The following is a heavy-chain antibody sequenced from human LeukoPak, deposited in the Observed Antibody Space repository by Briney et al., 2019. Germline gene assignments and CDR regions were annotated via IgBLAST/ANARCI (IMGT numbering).Heavy chain of an antibody. D-gene: IGHD1-1*01. CDR1: GFTFSSYA. J-gene: IGHJ4*02. CDR3: AKDRHNWNIHYFDY. V-gene: IGHV3-23*01. CDR2: ISGSGGST. Sequence: GGSLRLSCAASGFTFSSYAMSWVRQAPGKGLEWVSAISGSGGSTYYADSVKGRFTISRGNSKNTLYLQMNSLRAEDTAVYYCAKDRHNWNIHYFDYWGQGTLVTVSS.